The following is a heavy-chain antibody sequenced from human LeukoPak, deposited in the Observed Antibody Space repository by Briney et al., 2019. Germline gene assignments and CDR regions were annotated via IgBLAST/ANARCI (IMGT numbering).Heavy chain of an antibody. Sequence: SETLSLTCTVSGGSISSYYWSWIRQPPGKGLEWIGYIYYSGSTYYNPSLKSRVTISVDTSKNQFSLKLSSVTAADTAVYYCARATYDSSGYLHYYYMDVWGKGTTVTVSS. V-gene: IGHV4-59*12. D-gene: IGHD3-22*01. J-gene: IGHJ6*03. CDR1: GGSISSYY. CDR2: IYYSGST. CDR3: ARATYDSSGYLHYYYMDV.